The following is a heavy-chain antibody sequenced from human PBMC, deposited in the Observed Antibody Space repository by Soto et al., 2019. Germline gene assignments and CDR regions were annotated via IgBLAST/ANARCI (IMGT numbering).Heavy chain of an antibody. Sequence: SETLSLTCTVSGGSISSAGYYWSWIRQHPGKGPEWIGYIYYSGTAYYHPSLKSRISMSVDTSKNQFSLRLSSVTAADTAVYYCASAPDYSCWYLHLWGRGTLVTVSS. V-gene: IGHV4-31*03. CDR2: IYYSGTA. D-gene: IGHD4-4*01. J-gene: IGHJ2*01. CDR1: GGSISSAGYY. CDR3: ASAPDYSCWYLHL.